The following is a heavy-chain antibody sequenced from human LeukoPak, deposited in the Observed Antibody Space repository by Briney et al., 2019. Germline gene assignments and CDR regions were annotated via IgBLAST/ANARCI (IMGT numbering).Heavy chain of an antibody. D-gene: IGHD4-17*01. Sequence: PGGSLRLSCAASGFTFSSYGMHWVRQAPGKGLEWVAVISYDGSNKYYADSVKGRFTISRDNSKNTLYLQMNSLRAEDTAVYYCVKDPYGDYVSGNWFDPWGQGTLVTVSS. CDR2: ISYDGSNK. V-gene: IGHV3-30*18. J-gene: IGHJ5*02. CDR3: VKDPYGDYVSGNWFDP. CDR1: GFTFSSYG.